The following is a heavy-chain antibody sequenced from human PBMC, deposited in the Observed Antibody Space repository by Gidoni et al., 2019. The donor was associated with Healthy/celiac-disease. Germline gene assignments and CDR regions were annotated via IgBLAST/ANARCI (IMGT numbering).Heavy chain of an antibody. Sequence: EVQLLESGGGLVQPGGYLRLSCAASGFPLSSYAMSWVRQALGKGLEWVAAISGSGCSTYYADSVKGRFTISRDNSKNTLYLQMNSLRAEDTAVYYCAKGDTAMARVDYWGQGTLVTVSS. CDR3: AKGDTAMARVDY. CDR2: ISGSGCST. V-gene: IGHV3-23*01. CDR1: GFPLSSYA. J-gene: IGHJ4*02. D-gene: IGHD5-18*01.